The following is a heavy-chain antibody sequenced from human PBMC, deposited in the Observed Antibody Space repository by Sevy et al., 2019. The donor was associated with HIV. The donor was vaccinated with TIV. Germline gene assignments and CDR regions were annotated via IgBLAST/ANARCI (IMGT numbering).Heavy chain of an antibody. Sequence: SETLSLTCTVSGDSISSYYWSWIRQPAGKGLEWIGRIYTRGSTNYNPSLKSRVTMSGDTSKNQFSLKLNSVTAAGTAVYYCAREDCSGGSCYFQHWGQGTLVTVSS. CDR1: GDSISSYY. J-gene: IGHJ1*01. CDR2: IYTRGST. D-gene: IGHD2-15*01. CDR3: AREDCSGGSCYFQH. V-gene: IGHV4-4*07.